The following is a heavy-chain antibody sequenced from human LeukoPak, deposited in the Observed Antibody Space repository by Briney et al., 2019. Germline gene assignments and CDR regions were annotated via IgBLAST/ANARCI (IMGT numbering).Heavy chain of an antibody. CDR3: AREDPQTTVPEGMDV. CDR2: IYYSGNT. V-gene: IGHV4-59*01. Sequence: PSETLSLTCTVSGGSMSSFYRSRIRQPPGKGLEWIGYIYYSGNTNYNPSLKSRVTLSVDTSKNQFSLKLSSVTAADTAVYYCAREDPQTTVPEGMDVWGQGTTVTVSS. D-gene: IGHD4-17*01. J-gene: IGHJ6*02. CDR1: GGSMSSFY.